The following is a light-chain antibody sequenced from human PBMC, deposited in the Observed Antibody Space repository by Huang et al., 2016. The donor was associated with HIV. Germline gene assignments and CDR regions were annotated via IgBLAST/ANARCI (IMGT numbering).Light chain of an antibody. CDR2: DAS. Sequence: DIQITQSPSSLSASVGDRVTITCQASQDISTYLNWYQQKPGKAPKLLIYDASNLETGVPSRFSGSRSGTHFTFTINNLQPEDIATYYCQQYDNLHTFGQGTKLEIK. CDR3: QQYDNLHT. J-gene: IGKJ2*01. CDR1: QDISTY. V-gene: IGKV1-33*01.